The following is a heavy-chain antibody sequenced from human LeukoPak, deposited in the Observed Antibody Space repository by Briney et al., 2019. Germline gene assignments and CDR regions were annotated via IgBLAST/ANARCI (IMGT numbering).Heavy chain of an antibody. CDR1: GYTFTSYD. CDR2: MNPNSGHT. CDR3: ARPSGLLDSHDAFDI. Sequence: ASVKVSCKASGYTFTSYDINWVRQAAGQGLEWMGWMNPNSGHTGYAQRFQGRVTMTRNTSISTAYMELSSLRSEDTAVYYCARPSGLLDSHDAFDIWGQGTMVTVSS. V-gene: IGHV1-8*02. D-gene: IGHD1-26*01. J-gene: IGHJ3*02.